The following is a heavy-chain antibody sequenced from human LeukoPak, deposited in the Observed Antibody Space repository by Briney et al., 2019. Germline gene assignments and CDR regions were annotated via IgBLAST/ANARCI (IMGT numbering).Heavy chain of an antibody. Sequence: PGGSLRLSCAASGFTFSNNEMNWVRQAPGKGLEWVSYISSSGITIYYADSVKGRFTISRDNAKNSLYLQMNSLRAEDTAVYYCARAPMYYFDYWGQGTLVTVSP. D-gene: IGHD2-8*01. CDR1: GFTFSNNE. CDR2: ISSSGITI. CDR3: ARAPMYYFDY. V-gene: IGHV3-48*03. J-gene: IGHJ4*02.